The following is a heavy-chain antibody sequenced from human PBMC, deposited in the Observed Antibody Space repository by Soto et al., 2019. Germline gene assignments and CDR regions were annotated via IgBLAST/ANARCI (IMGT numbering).Heavy chain of an antibody. CDR2: IYSGGST. J-gene: IGHJ6*02. Sequence: GGSLRLSCAASGFTVSSNYMSWVRQAPGKGLEWVSVIYSGGSTYYADSVKGRFTISRDNSKNTLYLQMNSLRAEDTAVYYCARDFRTYYDILTGSGMDVWGQGTTVTVSS. V-gene: IGHV3-53*01. D-gene: IGHD3-9*01. CDR1: GFTVSSNY. CDR3: ARDFRTYYDILTGSGMDV.